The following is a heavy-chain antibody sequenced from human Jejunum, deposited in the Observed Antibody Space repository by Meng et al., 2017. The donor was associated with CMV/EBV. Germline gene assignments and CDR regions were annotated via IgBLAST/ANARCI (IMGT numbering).Heavy chain of an antibody. CDR1: GFNFSYYW. CDR2: INQDGSEK. CDR3: ARDSWGGKDV. V-gene: IGHV3-7*01. J-gene: IGHJ6*02. D-gene: IGHD3-16*01. Sequence: CGASGFNFSYYWMSWVRQAPGKGLEWVANINQDGSEKYYVGSLKGRFTSSRDNAKNSRYLQMNSLRDEDTAVYYCARDSWGGKDVWGQGTTVTVSS.